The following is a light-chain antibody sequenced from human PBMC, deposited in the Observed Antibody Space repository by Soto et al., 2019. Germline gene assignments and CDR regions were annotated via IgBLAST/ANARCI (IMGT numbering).Light chain of an antibody. J-gene: IGKJ1*01. CDR2: KAS. CDR3: QHYNSYSEA. CDR1: QTISSW. V-gene: IGKV1-5*03. Sequence: DIQMTQSPSTLSRSVGDRVTITCRASQTISSWLAWYQQKPGKAPKLLIYKASTLKSGVPSRFSGSGSGTEFTLTISSLQADDFATYYCQHYNSYSEAFGQGTKVELK.